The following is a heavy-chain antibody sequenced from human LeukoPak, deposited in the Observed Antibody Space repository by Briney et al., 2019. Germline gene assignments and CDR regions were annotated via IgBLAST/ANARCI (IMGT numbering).Heavy chain of an antibody. V-gene: IGHV3-23*01. D-gene: IGHD1-26*01. CDR1: GFTFSSYA. CDR3: AKGGIVGATNDIDY. Sequence: GGSLRLSCAASGFTFSSYAMSWVRQAPGKGLEWVSAISGSGGSTYYADSVRGRFTISRDNSKNTLYLQMNSLRAEDTAVYYCAKGGIVGATNDIDYWGQGTLVTVSS. J-gene: IGHJ4*02. CDR2: ISGSGGST.